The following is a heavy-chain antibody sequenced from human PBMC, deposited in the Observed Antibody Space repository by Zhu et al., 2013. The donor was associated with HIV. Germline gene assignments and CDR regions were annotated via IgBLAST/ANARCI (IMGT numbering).Heavy chain of an antibody. CDR1: GYTFTGYY. J-gene: IGHJ4*02. Sequence: QVQLVQSGAEVKKPGASVKVSCKASGYTFTGYYMHWVRQAPGQGLEWMGWINPNSGGTNYAQKFQGRVTMTRDTSISTAYMELSRLRSDDTAVYYCARRGHIVVVPAAIKGAFDYWGQGNPGHRLL. V-gene: IGHV1-2*02. CDR3: ARRGHIVVVPAAIKGAFDY. D-gene: IGHD2-2*02. CDR2: INPNSGGT.